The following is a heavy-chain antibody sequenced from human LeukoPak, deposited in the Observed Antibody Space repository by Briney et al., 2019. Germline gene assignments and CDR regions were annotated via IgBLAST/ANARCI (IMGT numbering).Heavy chain of an antibody. D-gene: IGHD3-22*01. CDR3: AREITMMPDAFDI. CDR2: ISSSGSTI. Sequence: PGGSLRLSCAASGFTFSSYEMNWVRQAPGKGLERVSYISSSGSTIYYADSVKGRFTISRDNAKNSLYLQMNSLRAEDTAVYYCAREITMMPDAFDIWGQGTMVTVSS. CDR1: GFTFSSYE. J-gene: IGHJ3*02. V-gene: IGHV3-48*03.